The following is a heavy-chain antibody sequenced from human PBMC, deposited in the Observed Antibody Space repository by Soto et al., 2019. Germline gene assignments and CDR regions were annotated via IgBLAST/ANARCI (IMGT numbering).Heavy chain of an antibody. D-gene: IGHD1-1*01. CDR2: FIPRFGTT. CDR1: GDSFSKYT. Sequence: QVQLVQSGAEVKKPGSSVRVSCKTSGDSFSKYTVNWVRQAPRQGLEWMGGFIPRFGTTNFAPTLQGRVTITADQSMNTVSMELSSLRSEDTALYYWESGRGLYNSGRSQLDSWGQGTLVTVSS. CDR3: ESGRGLYNSGRSQLDS. J-gene: IGHJ4*02. V-gene: IGHV1-69*01.